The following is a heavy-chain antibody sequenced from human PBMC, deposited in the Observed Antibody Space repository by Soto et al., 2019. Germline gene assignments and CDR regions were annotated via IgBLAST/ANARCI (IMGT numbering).Heavy chain of an antibody. V-gene: IGHV3-23*01. CDR2: ISGSGDSK. CDR3: AKRAYGSDFDY. D-gene: IGHD3-10*01. J-gene: IGHJ4*02. Sequence: EVQLLESGGGLVQPGGSLRLSCAASGFTFSSYAMSWVRQAPGKGLEWVSVISGSGDSKYYADSVQGRFTISRDNSKNTLYRQMNSLRVEDTAVYYCAKRAYGSDFDYWGQGTLVTVSS. CDR1: GFTFSSYA.